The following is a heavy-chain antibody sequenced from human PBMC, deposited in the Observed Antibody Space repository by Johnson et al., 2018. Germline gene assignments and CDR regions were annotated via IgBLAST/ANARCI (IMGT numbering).Heavy chain of an antibody. CDR2: IYPGYSDT. Sequence: EVQLVESGAEVKKPGESLKISCKASGYGFTRYWIGWVRQMPGKGLEYMGIIYPGYSDTRYSPSFQGQVTISADKSINTAYLQWTTLRASDPAIYYCARLRGEGNAVAFWGQGTLIIVSS. CDR3: ARLRGEGNAVAF. D-gene: IGHD3-10*01. J-gene: IGHJ4*02. CDR1: GYGFTRYW. V-gene: IGHV5-51*01.